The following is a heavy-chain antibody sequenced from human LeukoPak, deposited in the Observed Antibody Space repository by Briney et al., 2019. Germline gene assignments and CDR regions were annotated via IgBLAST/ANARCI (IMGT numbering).Heavy chain of an antibody. CDR3: AADFGGERQLVRYYGLDV. J-gene: IGHJ6*02. CDR2: IVVGSGNT. Sequence: ASVKVSCKAPGFTFMNSAVQWVRQARGQRLEWIGWIVVGSGNTDYAQKFQGRVTITRDMSTGTAYMGLRSLRSEDTAVYYCAADFGGERQLVRYYGLDVWGQGTAVTVSS. V-gene: IGHV1-58*01. CDR1: GFTFMNSA. D-gene: IGHD6-13*01.